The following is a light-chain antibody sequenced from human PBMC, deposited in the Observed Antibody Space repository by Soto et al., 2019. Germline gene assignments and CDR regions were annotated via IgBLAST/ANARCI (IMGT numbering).Light chain of an antibody. J-gene: IGKJ1*01. CDR2: SSS. CDR1: QRISTN. V-gene: IGKV3-15*01. CDR3: QQYNNLPPT. Sequence: DIEMTQSPPILSVSPGEGATLSCRASQRISTNLAWYQHIPGQAPRLLIVSSSRRPTDVQARFGGSGSGTDFTLTISSLQSDDSAFYYCQQYNNLPPTFGQGTKVEVK.